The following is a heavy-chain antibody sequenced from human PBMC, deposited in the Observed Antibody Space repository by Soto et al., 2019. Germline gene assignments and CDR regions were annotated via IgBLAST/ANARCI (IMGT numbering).Heavy chain of an antibody. CDR3: AKDRRAGGNYGFYSDF. CDR2: SSATGAGT. D-gene: IGHD1-7*01. J-gene: IGHJ4*02. V-gene: IGHV3-23*01. CDR1: GFTFSSYG. Sequence: GGALRLSCAASGFTFSSYGMTWVRQAPGKGLEWVSFSSATGAGTYYADSVKGRFTISRDNSKNTLYLQMTSLRADDTAVYYCAKDRRAGGNYGFYSDFWGQGALVTVSS.